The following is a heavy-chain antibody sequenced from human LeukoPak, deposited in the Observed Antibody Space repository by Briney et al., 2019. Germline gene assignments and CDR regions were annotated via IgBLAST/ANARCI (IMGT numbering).Heavy chain of an antibody. CDR1: GDSVSNKGAA. V-gene: IGHV6-1*01. J-gene: IGHJ3*01. D-gene: IGHD2-21*02. CDR2: TYYTSKWYN. CDR3: ARELRNAFDV. Sequence: SQTLSLTCVISGDSVSNKGAAWNWIRQSPSRGLEWLGRTYYTSKWYNDSALFVKSRITVNPDTSKNHFSLQLNSVTPEDTALYFCARELRNAFDVWGLGTMVTVSS.